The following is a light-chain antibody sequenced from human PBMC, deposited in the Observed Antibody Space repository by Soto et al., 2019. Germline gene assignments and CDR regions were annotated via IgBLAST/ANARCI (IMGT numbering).Light chain of an antibody. CDR3: SSYSSGSTLYV. CDR2: EVS. J-gene: IGLJ1*01. Sequence: QSALTQPASVSGSPGQSITISCTGTASDLGYYNYVAWYQHHPGKAPKLMIYEVSDRPSGVSIRFSGSKSGYTASLTISGLQAEDEADYYCSSYSSGSTLYVFGTGTKLTVL. CDR1: ASDLGYYNY. V-gene: IGLV2-14*01.